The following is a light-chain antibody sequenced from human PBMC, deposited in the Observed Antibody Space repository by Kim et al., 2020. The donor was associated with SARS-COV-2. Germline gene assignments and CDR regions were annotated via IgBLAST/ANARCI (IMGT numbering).Light chain of an antibody. CDR3: QQYFSYST. V-gene: IGKV1-5*03. CDR2: QAS. CDR1: LSISDV. J-gene: IGKJ2*01. Sequence: LSASVGDRITITCRTSLSISDVLAWYQQKVEKAPKLLIYQASRLQSWVPSRFTGSGSGTEFTLNISSLQPDDFATYYCQQYFSYSTFGRGTKLEI.